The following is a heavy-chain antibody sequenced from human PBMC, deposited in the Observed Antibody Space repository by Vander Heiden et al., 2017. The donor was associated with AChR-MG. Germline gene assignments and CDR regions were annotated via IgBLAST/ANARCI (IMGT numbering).Heavy chain of an antibody. V-gene: IGHV3-23*01. CDR2: ISGSGGST. J-gene: IGHJ4*02. D-gene: IGHD2-2*01. Sequence: EVQLLESGGDLVQPGGSLRLSCAASGFTFSSNAMSWVRQVPGKGLEWVSSISGSGGSTFYADSVKGRFTISRDNSKNTLYLQMNSLRADDTAVYYCAKGGCSSTSCQTGGIAAPTAFDYWGQGTLVTVSS. CDR3: AKGGCSSTSCQTGGIAAPTAFDY. CDR1: GFTFSSNA.